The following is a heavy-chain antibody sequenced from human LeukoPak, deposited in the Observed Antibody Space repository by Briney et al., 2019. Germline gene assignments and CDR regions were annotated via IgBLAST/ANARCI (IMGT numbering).Heavy chain of an antibody. CDR2: INASGTT. Sequence: SQTLSLTCTVSGASISRGSHYWSWIRQPAGRGLEWIGRINASGTTKYNPSLESRVTISVYTSENQFSLKLTSVTAADTAVYYCVRGGDYGSAYDYFRYWGQGTLVSVSS. J-gene: IGHJ4*02. CDR3: VRGGDYGSAYDYFRY. V-gene: IGHV4-61*02. CDR1: GASISRGSHY. D-gene: IGHD5-12*01.